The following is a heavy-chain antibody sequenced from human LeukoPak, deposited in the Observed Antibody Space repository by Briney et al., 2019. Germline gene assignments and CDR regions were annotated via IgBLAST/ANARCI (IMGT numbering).Heavy chain of an antibody. Sequence: GRSLRLSCAASGFTFDDYAMHWVRQAPGKGLEWVSGISWNSGSIGYADSVKGRFTISRDNAKNSLYLQMNSLRAEDTALYYCAKGPIAVAGADWFDPWGQGTLVTVSS. CDR3: AKGPIAVAGADWFDP. CDR1: GFTFDDYA. J-gene: IGHJ5*02. CDR2: ISWNSGSI. V-gene: IGHV3-9*01. D-gene: IGHD6-19*01.